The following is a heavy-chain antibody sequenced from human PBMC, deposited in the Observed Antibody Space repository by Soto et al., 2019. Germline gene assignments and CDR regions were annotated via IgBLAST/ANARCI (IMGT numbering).Heavy chain of an antibody. CDR2: INSDGSDT. CDR3: VRGGYYYVHDAFDI. J-gene: IGHJ3*02. Sequence: EVQLVESGGGLVQPGGSLRLSCAASGFTFSSYWMHWVRQIPGKGLVWVSHINSDGSDTRYADSVKGRFTISRDNVKNTLYFQMNSLIAEDTAVYYCVRGGYYYVHDAFDIWGQGTMVTVSS. D-gene: IGHD3-22*01. V-gene: IGHV3-74*01. CDR1: GFTFSSYW.